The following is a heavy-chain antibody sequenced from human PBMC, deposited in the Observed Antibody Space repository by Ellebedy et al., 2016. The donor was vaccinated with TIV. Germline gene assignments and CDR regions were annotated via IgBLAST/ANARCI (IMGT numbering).Heavy chain of an antibody. V-gene: IGHV1-18*04. CDR1: GYTFTSYG. D-gene: IGHD3-16*01. CDR3: ARIGGGVSGTSFDV. Sequence: AASVKVSCKASGYTFTSYGISWVRQAPGRGLEWMGWLSSYNGNTKYAQKFQGRVTMTTDTSTSTTSMELRGLRSDDTALYNCARIGGGVSGTSFDVWGQGTIVTVSS. J-gene: IGHJ3*01. CDR2: LSSYNGNT.